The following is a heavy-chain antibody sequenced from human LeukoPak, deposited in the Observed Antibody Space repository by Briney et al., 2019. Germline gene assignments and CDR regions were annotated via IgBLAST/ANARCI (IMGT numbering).Heavy chain of an antibody. CDR3: ARVVGAYYYYYMDV. Sequence: SETLSLTCAVYGGSFSAYYWSWIRQPPGKGLEWIGEINHSGSTNYSPSLKSRVTISVDSSKNQFSLKLSSVTAADTAVYYCARVVGAYYYYYMDVWGKGTTVTVSS. CDR2: INHSGST. CDR1: GGSFSAYY. D-gene: IGHD3-10*01. V-gene: IGHV4-34*01. J-gene: IGHJ6*03.